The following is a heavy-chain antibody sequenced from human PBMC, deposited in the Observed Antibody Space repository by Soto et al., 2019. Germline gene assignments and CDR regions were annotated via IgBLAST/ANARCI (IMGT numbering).Heavy chain of an antibody. CDR1: GFTFSSYA. CDR2: ISGSGGST. V-gene: IGHV3-23*01. D-gene: IGHD6-19*01. J-gene: IGHJ1*01. Sequence: GGSLRLSCAASGFTFSSYAMSWVRQAPGKGLEWVSAISGSGGSTYYADSVKGRFTISRDNSKNTLYLQVNSPRAEDTAVYYCAKNPGAVAGTEYFQHWGQGTLVTVSS. CDR3: AKNPGAVAGTEYFQH.